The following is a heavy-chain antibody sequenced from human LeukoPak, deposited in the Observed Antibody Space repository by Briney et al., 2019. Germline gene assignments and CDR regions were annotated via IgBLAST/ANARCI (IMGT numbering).Heavy chain of an antibody. D-gene: IGHD6-19*01. V-gene: IGHV4-39*01. CDR1: GGSISSNSYY. CDR2: IFYSGTT. J-gene: IGHJ4*02. Sequence: SETLSLTCTVSGGSISSNSYYWDWIRQPPGKGLDWIGSIFYSGTTYHNPSLKSRVTISVDTSKNQFSLRLTSVTAADTAVYYCARRGASLVVSGTGRSFDDWGQGTLVTVSS. CDR3: ARRGASLVVSGTGRSFDD.